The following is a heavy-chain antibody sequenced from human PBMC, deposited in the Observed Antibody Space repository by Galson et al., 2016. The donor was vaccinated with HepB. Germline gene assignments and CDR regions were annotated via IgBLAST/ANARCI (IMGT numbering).Heavy chain of an antibody. CDR1: GYIFTTYG. CDR3: ARGPWGLYGMDV. Sequence: SVKVSCKASGYIFTTYGLHWVRQAPGQALEWMGWINTGNGNTRYSQRFQGRVTITRDTSASTVYMELNSVTAADTAVYYCARGPWGLYGMDVWGQGTTVTVSS. J-gene: IGHJ6*02. D-gene: IGHD1-26*01. CDR2: INTGNGNT. V-gene: IGHV1-3*04.